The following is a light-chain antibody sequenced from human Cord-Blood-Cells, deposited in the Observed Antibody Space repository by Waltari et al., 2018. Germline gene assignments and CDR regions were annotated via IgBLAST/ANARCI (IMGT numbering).Light chain of an antibody. V-gene: IGKV1-39*01. CDR3: QQSYSTRYT. Sequence: DIQMTQSPSSLSASVGDRVTITCRASQSISSYLNLYQQKPGKAPKLLIYAASSLQSGVPSRFSGSRSGTDFTLTISSLQPEDFATYYCQQSYSTRYTFGQGTKLEIK. J-gene: IGKJ2*01. CDR1: QSISSY. CDR2: AAS.